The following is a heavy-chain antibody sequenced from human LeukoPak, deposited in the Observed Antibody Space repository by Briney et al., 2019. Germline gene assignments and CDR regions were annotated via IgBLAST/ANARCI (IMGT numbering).Heavy chain of an antibody. D-gene: IGHD3-22*01. V-gene: IGHV4-4*07. CDR1: GGSISYY. Sequence: SETLSLTCTVSGGSISYYWSWIRQPAGKGLEWIGRIYTSGSTNYNPSLKSRVTMSVDTSKNQFSLKLCSVTAADTAVYYCARGSYYYYYDSSGYEGTGFDYWGQGTLVTVSS. CDR2: IYTSGST. J-gene: IGHJ4*02. CDR3: ARGSYYYYYDSSGYEGTGFDY.